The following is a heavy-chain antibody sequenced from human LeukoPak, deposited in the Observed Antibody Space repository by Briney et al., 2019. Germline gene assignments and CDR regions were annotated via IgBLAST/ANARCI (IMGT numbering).Heavy chain of an antibody. CDR1: AFIFSGHW. V-gene: IGHV3-7*03. D-gene: IGHD3-10*01. J-gene: IGHJ6*02. Sequence: GGSLRLSCEGSAFIFSGHWMNWVRQTPGKGLEWVASIKEDGSERQYVDSVKGRFSISRDNTKGSLFLQLNSLRAEDTAVYYCAGERVYHGSGGGLSEALLWYYYGMDVWGQGTTVTVSS. CDR3: AGERVYHGSGGGLSEALLWYYYGMDV. CDR2: IKEDGSER.